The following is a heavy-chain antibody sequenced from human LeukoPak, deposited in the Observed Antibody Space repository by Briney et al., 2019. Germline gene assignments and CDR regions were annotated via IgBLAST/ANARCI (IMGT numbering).Heavy chain of an antibody. CDR1: GGSISSSSYY. CDR2: IYYSGST. CDR3: ARSAWIQLWSY. V-gene: IGHV4-39*01. D-gene: IGHD5-18*01. J-gene: IGHJ4*02. Sequence: SETLSLTCTVSGGSISSSSYYWGWIRQPPGKGLEWIGSIYYSGSTYYNPSLKSRVTISVDTSKNQFSLKLGSVTAADTAVYYCARSAWIQLWSYWGQGTLVTVSS.